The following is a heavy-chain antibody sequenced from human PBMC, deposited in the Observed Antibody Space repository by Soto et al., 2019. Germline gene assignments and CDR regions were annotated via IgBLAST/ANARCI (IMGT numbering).Heavy chain of an antibody. CDR1: GGTFSSYT. D-gene: IGHD2-21*02. CDR3: ERESGTDPADI. J-gene: IGHJ3*02. Sequence: QVQLVQSGAEVKKPGSSVKVSCKASGGTFSSYTISWVRQAPGQGLEWMGRIIPIIGIANYAQKFQGRVTITADKSTSTAYMELSSLRSEDTDVYYCERESGTDPADIWGQGTLVTVSS. V-gene: IGHV1-69*08. CDR2: IIPIIGIA.